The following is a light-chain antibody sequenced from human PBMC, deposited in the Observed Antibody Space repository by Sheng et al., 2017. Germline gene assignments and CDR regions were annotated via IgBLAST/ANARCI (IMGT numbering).Light chain of an antibody. CDR2: GAS. CDR1: QSISSNY. J-gene: IGKJ4*01. V-gene: IGKV3D-20*02. CDR3: QQRSSWPT. Sequence: EIVLTQSPGTLSLSPGERATLSCRASQSISSNYLAWYQQKPGQAPRLLIYGASSRATGIPARFSGSGSGTDFTLTVSSLEPEDFAVYFCQQRSSWPTFGGGTKVEIK.